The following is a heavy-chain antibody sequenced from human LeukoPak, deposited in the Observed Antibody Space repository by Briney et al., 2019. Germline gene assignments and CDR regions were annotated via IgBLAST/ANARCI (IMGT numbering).Heavy chain of an antibody. J-gene: IGHJ4*02. V-gene: IGHV3-23*01. CDR2: ISGSGGST. Sequence: GGSLRLSCAASGFTFSSYGMSWVRQAPGKGLEWVSAISGSGGSTYYADSVKGRFTISRDNSKNTLYLQMNSLRAEDTAVYYCARGLNKWELLGGGFDYWGQGTLVTVSS. D-gene: IGHD1-26*01. CDR3: ARGLNKWELLGGGFDY. CDR1: GFTFSSYG.